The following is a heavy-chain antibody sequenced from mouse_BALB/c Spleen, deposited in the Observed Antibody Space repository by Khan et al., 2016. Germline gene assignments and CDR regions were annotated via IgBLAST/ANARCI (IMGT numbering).Heavy chain of an antibody. D-gene: IGHD1-1*01. CDR3: ARDDYGSSFFDY. CDR2: INYSGST. J-gene: IGHJ2*01. V-gene: IGHV3-2*02. Sequence: EVQLQESGPGLVKPSQSLSLTCTVTGYSITSDYAWNWIRQFPGNKLEWMGYINYSGSTSYNPSLKSRISITRDTTKNQFILQLNSVTTKDTATYDCARDDYGSSFFDYWGQGTTLTVSS. CDR1: GYSITSDYA.